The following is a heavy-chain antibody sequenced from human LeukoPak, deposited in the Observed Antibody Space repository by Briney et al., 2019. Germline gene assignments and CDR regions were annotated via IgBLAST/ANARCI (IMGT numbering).Heavy chain of an antibody. Sequence: GGSLRLSCAASGFTFSRYWISWVRQAPGKGLEWVASVKEDGSQKNYVDTVKGRFTISRDNAKKSLVLQMNSLRVEDTAVYYCAREASWGPGTLVTVSS. V-gene: IGHV3-7*01. J-gene: IGHJ5*02. CDR1: GFTFSRYW. CDR2: VKEDGSQK. CDR3: AREAS.